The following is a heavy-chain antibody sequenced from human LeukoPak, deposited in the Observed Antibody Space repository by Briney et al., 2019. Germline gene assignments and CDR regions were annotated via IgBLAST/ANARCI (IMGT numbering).Heavy chain of an antibody. V-gene: IGHV3-23*01. CDR2: ISGSGGAT. CDR3: AKGRQTVRYYMDV. J-gene: IGHJ6*03. Sequence: GGSLRLSCAASGFTFTNYIMSWVRQAPGKGLEWVSAISGSGGATYYADSVKGRFTISRDNSKNMLYLQMNSLRAEDTAVYYCAKGRQTVRYYMDVWGKGTTVTVSS. CDR1: GFTFTNYI. D-gene: IGHD4-11*01.